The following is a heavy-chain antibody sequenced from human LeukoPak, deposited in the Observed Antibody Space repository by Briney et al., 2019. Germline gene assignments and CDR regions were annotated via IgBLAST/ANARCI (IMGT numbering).Heavy chain of an antibody. D-gene: IGHD3-22*01. Sequence: GASVKVSCKASGGTFSSYAINWVRQATGQGLEWMGWMNPNSGNTGYAQKFQGRVTMTRNTSISTAYMELSSLRSEDTAVYYCYYDSSGYLGPGGYWGQGTLVTVSS. CDR1: GGTFSSYA. V-gene: IGHV1-8*02. J-gene: IGHJ4*02. CDR3: YYDSSGYLGPGGY. CDR2: MNPNSGNT.